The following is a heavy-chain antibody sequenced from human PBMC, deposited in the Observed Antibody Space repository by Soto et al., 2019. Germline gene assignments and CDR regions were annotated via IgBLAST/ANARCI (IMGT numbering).Heavy chain of an antibody. CDR2: IYYSGTT. CDR3: ARLTGGTYLSFYYYIGV. Sequence: SETLSLACTVSGGSISGYYWSWIRQPPGKGLEWIGYIYYSGTTNYDPSLKSRVTMSVDTSKNQFSLKLSSVTAADTAVYYCARLTGGTYLSFYYYIGVWGKGTTVTVSS. V-gene: IGHV4-59*01. CDR1: GGSISGYY. D-gene: IGHD2-8*02. J-gene: IGHJ6*03.